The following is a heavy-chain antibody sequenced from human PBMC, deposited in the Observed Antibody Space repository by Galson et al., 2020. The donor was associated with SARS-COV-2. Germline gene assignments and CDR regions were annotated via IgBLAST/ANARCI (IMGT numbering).Heavy chain of an antibody. V-gene: IGHV4-59*08. D-gene: IGHD2-15*01. CDR3: ARHCSGGSCRKDAVDI. CDR1: GGSISSYY. Sequence: GSLRLSCTVSGGSISSYYWSWIRQPPGKGLEWIGYIYYSGSTNYNPSLKSRVTISVDTSKNQFSLKLSSVTAADTAVYYCARHCSGGSCRKDAVDIWGQGTMVTVSS. J-gene: IGHJ3*02. CDR2: IYYSGST.